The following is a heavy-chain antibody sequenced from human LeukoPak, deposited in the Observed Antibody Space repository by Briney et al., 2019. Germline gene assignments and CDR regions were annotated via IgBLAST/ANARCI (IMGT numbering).Heavy chain of an antibody. J-gene: IGHJ5*02. CDR2: IYTSGST. V-gene: IGHV4-4*07. CDR1: GGSISSYY. CDR3: ARDRRTRVANWFDP. D-gene: IGHD1-7*01. Sequence: SETLSLTCTVSGGSISSYYWSWIRQPAGKGLEWIGRIYTSGSTNYNPSLKSRVTMSVDTSKNQFSLKLSSVTAADTAVYYCARDRRTRVANWFDPWGQGTLVTVSS.